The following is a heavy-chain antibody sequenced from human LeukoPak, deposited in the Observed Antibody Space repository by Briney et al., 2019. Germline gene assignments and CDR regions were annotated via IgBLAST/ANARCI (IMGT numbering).Heavy chain of an antibody. CDR2: INRDGSST. CDR3: ARDSPGAFDI. Sequence: GGSLRLSCAASGFTFSSYWMHWVRQAPGKGLVWVSRINRDGSSTSYADSVKGRFTISRDNAKNTLYLQMNSLRAEDTAVYYCARDSPGAFDIWGQGTMVTVSS. V-gene: IGHV3-74*01. J-gene: IGHJ3*02. CDR1: GFTFSSYW.